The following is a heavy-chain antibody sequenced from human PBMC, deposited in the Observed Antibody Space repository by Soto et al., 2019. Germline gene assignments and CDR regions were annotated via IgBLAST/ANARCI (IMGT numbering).Heavy chain of an antibody. Sequence: SETLSLTCAVYGGSFSGYYWSWIRQPPGKGLEWIGEINHSGSTNYNPSLKSRVTISVDTSKNQFSLKLSSVTAADTAVYYCARRDYSNSRWYFDYWGQGTLVTVSS. V-gene: IGHV4-34*01. D-gene: IGHD4-4*01. CDR2: INHSGST. J-gene: IGHJ4*02. CDR1: GGSFSGYY. CDR3: ARRDYSNSRWYFDY.